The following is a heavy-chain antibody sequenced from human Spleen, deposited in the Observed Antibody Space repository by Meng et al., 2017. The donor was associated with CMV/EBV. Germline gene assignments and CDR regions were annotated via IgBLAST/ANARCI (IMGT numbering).Heavy chain of an antibody. CDR2: ISYGGST. CDR1: GAPINSNTYF. V-gene: IGHV4-39*06. Sequence: SETLTLTCTFSGAPINSNTYFWDWIRQPPGEGLEWIGSISYGGSTYYNSSLRGRVTIALDTSKRHLTLKLSSVTAADTAVYYCARIFPSDYYKYDMDVWGQGTTVTVSS. CDR3: ARIFPSDYYKYDMDV. J-gene: IGHJ6*02. D-gene: IGHD3-3*01.